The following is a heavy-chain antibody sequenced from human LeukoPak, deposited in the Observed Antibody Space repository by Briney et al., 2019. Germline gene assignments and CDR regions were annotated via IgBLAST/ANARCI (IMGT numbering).Heavy chain of an antibody. D-gene: IGHD2-2*02. V-gene: IGHV3-64*01. CDR2: ISSNGGST. CDR3: ARRVSSTSCYTCFSYYYMDV. J-gene: IGHJ6*03. CDR1: GFTFSSYA. Sequence: GGSLGLSCAASGFTFSSYAMHWVRQAPGKGLEYVSAISSNGGSTYYANSVKGRFTISRDNSKNTLYLQMGSLRAEDMAVYYCARRVSSTSCYTCFSYYYMDVWGKGTTVTVSS.